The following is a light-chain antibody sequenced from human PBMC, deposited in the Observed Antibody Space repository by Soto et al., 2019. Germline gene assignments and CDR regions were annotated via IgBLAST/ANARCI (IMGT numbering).Light chain of an antibody. CDR3: QQYKPWLT. V-gene: IGKV3-15*01. J-gene: IGKJ4*01. CDR1: QSVDYN. Sequence: EVVLTQSPATLSVSPGERVTLSCRASQSVDYNLAWYQQKPGQAPRLLIYGVATRATGIPARFSGSASGTEFTPTISSLQSEDFAIYYCQQYKPWLTFGGGTKVETK. CDR2: GVA.